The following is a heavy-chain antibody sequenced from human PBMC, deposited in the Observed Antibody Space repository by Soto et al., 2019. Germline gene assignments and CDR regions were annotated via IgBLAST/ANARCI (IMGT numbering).Heavy chain of an antibody. CDR3: AKDLAKGGGSAGFDY. J-gene: IGHJ4*02. CDR1: GGTFTAHY. Sequence: ASVKVSCKASGGTFTAHYIHWVRQAPGQGFEWMGWINSKSCGTKEPQRFKGRVTMTRDTSLRTVYMTLTRLTSDDTAVYYCAKDLAKGGGSAGFDYWRQGTRVTVYS. CDR2: INSKSCGT. V-gene: IGHV1-2*02. D-gene: IGHD1-26*01.